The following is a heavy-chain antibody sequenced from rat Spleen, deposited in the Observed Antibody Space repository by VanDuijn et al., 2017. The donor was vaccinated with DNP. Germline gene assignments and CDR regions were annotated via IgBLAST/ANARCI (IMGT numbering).Heavy chain of an antibody. J-gene: IGHJ2*01. CDR1: GFTFSSYW. CDR3: ATQTGSPDY. Sequence: EVQLVETGGGLVQPGRSLKLSCVASGFTFSSYWMYWIRQAPGKGLEWVASINTDGGRTYYPDSVKGRFTISRDNAENTVYLQMDSLRSEDTATYYCATQTGSPDYWGQGVMVTVSS. D-gene: IGHD5-1*01. V-gene: IGHV5-58*01. CDR2: INTDGGRT.